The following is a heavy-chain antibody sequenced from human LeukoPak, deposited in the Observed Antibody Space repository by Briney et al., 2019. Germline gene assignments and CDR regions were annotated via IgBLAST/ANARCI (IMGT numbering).Heavy chain of an antibody. CDR1: GFTFSSYD. CDR3: AKRAAAALRVGIDY. D-gene: IGHD6-13*01. CDR2: IGTAGDT. J-gene: IGHJ4*02. V-gene: IGHV3-13*01. Sequence: GGSLRLSCAASGFTFSSYDMHWVRQATGKGLEWVSAIGTAGDTYYPGSVKGRFTISRENAKNTLYLQMNSLRAEDTAVYYCAKRAAAALRVGIDYWGQGTLVTVSS.